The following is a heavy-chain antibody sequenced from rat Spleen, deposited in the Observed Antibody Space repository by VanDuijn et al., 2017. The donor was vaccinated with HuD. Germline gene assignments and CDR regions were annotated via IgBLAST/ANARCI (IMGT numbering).Heavy chain of an antibody. CDR1: GFTFRNFD. D-gene: IGHD4-3*01. J-gene: IGHJ2*01. CDR2: ISPSGVT. V-gene: IGHV5-25*01. Sequence: EVQLVESGGGLVQPGRSLKVSCAASGFTFRNFDMAWVRQDPTKGLEWVASISPSGVTYYRDSVKGRFTVSRENAKSTLYLLMDSLRSEDTATYYCTRQDTSGYSNWFAYWGQGVMVTVSS. CDR3: TRQDTSGYSNWFAY.